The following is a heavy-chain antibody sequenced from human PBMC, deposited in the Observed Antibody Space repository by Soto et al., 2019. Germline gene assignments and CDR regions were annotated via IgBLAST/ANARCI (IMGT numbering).Heavy chain of an antibody. CDR1: GFTFSSYS. J-gene: IGHJ3*02. D-gene: IGHD2-15*01. CDR2: ISSSSSYI. Sequence: EVQLVESGGGLVKPGGSLRLSCAASGFTFSSYSMNWVRQAPGKGLEWVSSISSSSSYIYYADSVKGRFTISRDNAKNSLYLQMNRLRAEDTAVYYCARDLVVVAADDAFDIWGQGTMVTVSS. CDR3: ARDLVVVAADDAFDI. V-gene: IGHV3-21*01.